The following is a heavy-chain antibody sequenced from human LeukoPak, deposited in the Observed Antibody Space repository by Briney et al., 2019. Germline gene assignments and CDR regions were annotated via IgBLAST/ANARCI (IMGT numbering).Heavy chain of an antibody. CDR3: AKEPYYDIVPGPDY. Sequence: SGGSLRLSCAASGFTFSSYAMTWVCRAPGKGLEWVSGISGSGADTYYADSVKGRFTISRGNSKNTLYVQMNSLRAEDTAVYYCAKEPYYDIVPGPDYWGQGTLVTVSS. J-gene: IGHJ4*02. V-gene: IGHV3-23*01. CDR1: GFTFSSYA. D-gene: IGHD3-9*01. CDR2: ISGSGADT.